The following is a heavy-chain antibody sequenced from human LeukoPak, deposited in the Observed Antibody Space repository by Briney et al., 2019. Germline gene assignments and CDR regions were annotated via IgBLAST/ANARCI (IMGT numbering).Heavy chain of an antibody. Sequence: SETLSLTCAVYGGSFSGYYWSWIRQPPGKGLEWIGEINHSGSTNYNPSLKSRVTISVDTSKNQFSLKLSSVTAADTAVYYCARYSGYYLFYFDYWGQGTLVTVSS. V-gene: IGHV4-34*01. J-gene: IGHJ4*02. CDR3: ARYSGYYLFYFDY. CDR1: GGSFSGYY. D-gene: IGHD3-22*01. CDR2: INHSGST.